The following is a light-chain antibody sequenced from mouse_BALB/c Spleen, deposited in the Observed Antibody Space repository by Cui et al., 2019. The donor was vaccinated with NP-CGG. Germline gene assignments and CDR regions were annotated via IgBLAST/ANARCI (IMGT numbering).Light chain of an antibody. CDR1: TGAVTTTNY. J-gene: IGLJ1*01. Sequence: AFFTQDFALTTSPGETVTLTCRSSTGAVTTTNYANWVQEKPDHLFTGLIGGTNNRPPGVPARFSGSLIGDKAALTITGAQTEDEAIYFCALWYSNHWVFGGGTKLTVL. CDR3: ALWYSNHWV. V-gene: IGLV1*01. CDR2: GTN.